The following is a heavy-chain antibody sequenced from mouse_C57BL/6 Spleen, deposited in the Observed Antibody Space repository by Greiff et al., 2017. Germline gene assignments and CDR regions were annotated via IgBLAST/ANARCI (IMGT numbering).Heavy chain of an antibody. Sequence: QVQLQQSGAELVKPGASVKLSCKASGYTFTSYWMHWVKPRPGQGLEWIGMIHPNSGSTNYNEKFKSKATLTGDKSSSTAYMQLSSLTSEDSAFYYCARTTMVTTNYAMDYWGQGTSVTDSS. CDR3: ARTTMVTTNYAMDY. D-gene: IGHD2-2*01. CDR2: IHPNSGST. J-gene: IGHJ4*01. V-gene: IGHV1-64*01. CDR1: GYTFTSYW.